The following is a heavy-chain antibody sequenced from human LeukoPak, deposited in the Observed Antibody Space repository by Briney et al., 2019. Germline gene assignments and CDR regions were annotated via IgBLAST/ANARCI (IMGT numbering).Heavy chain of an antibody. CDR2: IYASGST. D-gene: IGHD5-12*01. V-gene: IGHV4-4*07. CDR1: GGSISSYY. CDR3: ASNGVTSGSFDY. J-gene: IGHJ4*02. Sequence: SETLSLTCTVSGGSISSYYWSWVRQPAGKGLEWIGRIYASGSTSYNPSLKSRVTMSVDTSKNQFSLKLSSVTAADKAVYYCASNGVTSGSFDYWGQGTLVTVSS.